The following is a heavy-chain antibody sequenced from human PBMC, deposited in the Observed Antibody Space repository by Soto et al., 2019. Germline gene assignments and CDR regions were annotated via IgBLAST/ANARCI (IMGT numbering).Heavy chain of an antibody. V-gene: IGHV4-59*01. CDR1: GGSISSYY. D-gene: IGHD3-9*01. J-gene: IGHJ1*01. Sequence: SETLSLTCTVSGGSISSYYWSWIRQPPGKGLEWIGYIYYSGSTNYNPSLKSRVTISVDTSKNQFSLKLSSVTAADTAVYYCARGIGALTATSLPGLGWSYFQHWGQGTLVTVSS. CDR2: IYYSGST. CDR3: ARGIGALTATSLPGLGWSYFQH.